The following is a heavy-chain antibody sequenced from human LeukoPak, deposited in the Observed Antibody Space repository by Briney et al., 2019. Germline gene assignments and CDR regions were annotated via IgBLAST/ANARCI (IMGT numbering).Heavy chain of an antibody. CDR3: ARSPWVVVPAAIRIEITGIPYWFDP. Sequence: SPTLSLTRTVSARSISSYYSSWIRHHPGKGLEWIGYIYYSGTTTYNPSLKSPVTISVDASKNQFSLKLSSVTAADTAVYYCARSPWVVVPAAIRIEITGIPYWFDPWGQGTLVTVSS. CDR2: IYYSGTT. V-gene: IGHV4-59*08. J-gene: IGHJ5*02. CDR1: ARSISSYY. D-gene: IGHD2-2*01.